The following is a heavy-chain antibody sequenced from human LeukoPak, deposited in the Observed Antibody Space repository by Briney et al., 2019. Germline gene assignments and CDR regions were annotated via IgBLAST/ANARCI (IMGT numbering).Heavy chain of an antibody. CDR1: GDSISSGDYY. V-gene: IGHV4-30-4*08. D-gene: IGHD2-2*01. J-gene: IGHJ3*02. CDR2: IYYSGST. Sequence: SETLSLTCTVSGDSISSGDYYWSWIRHPPGKGLEWIGYIYYSGSTYYDPSLKSRVTISVDTSKNQFSLKLSSVIAADTAVYFYSRVDWKDIVVVPAARNAIAIWGQGTMVTVSS. CDR3: SRVDWKDIVVVPAARNAIAI.